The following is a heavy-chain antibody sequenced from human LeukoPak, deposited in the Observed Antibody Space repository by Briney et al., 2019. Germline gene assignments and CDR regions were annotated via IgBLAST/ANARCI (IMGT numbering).Heavy chain of an antibody. V-gene: IGHV4-39*07. J-gene: IGHJ4*02. CDR3: ARLGSGSYLH. CDR2: INHSGST. Sequence: PSQTLSLTCTVSGGSISSGSYYWSWIRQPPGKGLEWIGEINHSGSTNYNPSLKSRVTISVDTSKNQFSLELSSVTAADTAVYYCARLGSGSYLHWGQGTLVTVSS. D-gene: IGHD3-10*01. CDR1: GGSISSGSYY.